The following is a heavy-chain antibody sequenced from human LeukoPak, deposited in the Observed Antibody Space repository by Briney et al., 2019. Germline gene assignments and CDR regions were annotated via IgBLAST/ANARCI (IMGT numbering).Heavy chain of an antibody. D-gene: IGHD2-2*01. J-gene: IGHJ6*02. CDR1: GFTFSSYG. V-gene: IGHV3-33*01. CDR2: IWNDGSNK. Sequence: GRSLRLSCAASGFTFSSYGMHWVRQAPGQGLEWVAVIWNDGSNKYYADSVKGRFTITRDNSKNTLYLQMNSLRAEDTAVYYCARAYCSSTSCYGPYYYYGMDVWGQGTTVTVS. CDR3: ARAYCSSTSCYGPYYYYGMDV.